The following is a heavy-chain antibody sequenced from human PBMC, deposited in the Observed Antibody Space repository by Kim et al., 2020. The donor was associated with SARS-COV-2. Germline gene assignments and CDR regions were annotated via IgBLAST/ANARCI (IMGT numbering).Heavy chain of an antibody. V-gene: IGHV4-39*01. Sequence: SETLSLTCTVSGGSISSSSYYWGWIRQPPGKGLEWIGSIYYSGSTYYNPSLKSRVTISVDTSKNQFSLKLSSVTAADTAVYYCARQESIPWAGWFDPWGQGTLVTVSS. CDR1: GGSISSSSYY. D-gene: IGHD6-19*01. CDR2: IYYSGST. CDR3: ARQESIPWAGWFDP. J-gene: IGHJ5*02.